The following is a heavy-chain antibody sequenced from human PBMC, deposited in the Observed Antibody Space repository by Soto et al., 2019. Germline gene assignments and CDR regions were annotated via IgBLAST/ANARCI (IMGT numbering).Heavy chain of an antibody. D-gene: IGHD3-22*01. CDR3: AIADGVVTPDY. V-gene: IGHV1-46*01. J-gene: IGHJ4*02. Sequence: QVQLVQSGAEVKKPGASVKVSCKASGYTFTSYYMHWVRQAPGQGLEWMGIINPSGGSTSYAQKFQGRVTMTRDTSTSTVYMELSSLRSEDTAVYYCAIADGVVTPDYWGQGTLVTVSS. CDR1: GYTFTSYY. CDR2: INPSGGST.